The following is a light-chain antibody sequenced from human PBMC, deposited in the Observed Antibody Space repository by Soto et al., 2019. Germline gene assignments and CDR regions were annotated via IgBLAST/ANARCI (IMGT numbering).Light chain of an antibody. CDR1: SSDVGGYNY. CDR2: EFS. Sequence: QSVLTQPASVSGSPGQSITISCTGTSSDVGGYNYVSWYQQHPGKAPKLMIYEFSNRPSGVSNRFSGYKSGNTASLTISGLQAEDEADYYCSSYTSSSTLYVFGTGTKLTVL. CDR3: SSYTSSSTLYV. V-gene: IGLV2-14*01. J-gene: IGLJ1*01.